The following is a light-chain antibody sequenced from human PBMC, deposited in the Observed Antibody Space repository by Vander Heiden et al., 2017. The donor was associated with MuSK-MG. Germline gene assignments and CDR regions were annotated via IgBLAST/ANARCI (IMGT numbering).Light chain of an antibody. Sequence: HAVLPQPSSLSASPGASASLTCTLRSGINVGTYRIYWYQQKPGSPPQYLLRYKLYSEKQRGSGGPSRFSGSKDASANEGILLISGLQSEDESYDYCMIWHSNAGGFGGGTKLTV. CDR3: MIWHSNAGG. J-gene: IGLJ3*02. CDR2: YKLYSEK. CDR1: SGINVGTYR. V-gene: IGLV5-45*03.